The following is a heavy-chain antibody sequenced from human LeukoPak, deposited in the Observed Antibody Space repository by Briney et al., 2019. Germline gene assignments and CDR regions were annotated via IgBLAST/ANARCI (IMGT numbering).Heavy chain of an antibody. V-gene: IGHV5-51*07. CDR1: GYSFTSDW. J-gene: IGHJ4*02. CDR2: IYSGDSDT. D-gene: IGHD1-26*01. Sequence: HGASLKISCKGSGYSFTSDWIGWVHQMPGKGLEWMGIIYSGDSDTRYSPSFQGQVSISADKSISTAYLQWSSLKASDTAMYYCARGFYGIDYWGQGTLVTVSS. CDR3: ARGFYGIDY.